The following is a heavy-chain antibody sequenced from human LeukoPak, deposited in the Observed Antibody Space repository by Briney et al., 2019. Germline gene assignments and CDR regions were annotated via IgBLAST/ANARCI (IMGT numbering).Heavy chain of an antibody. J-gene: IGHJ4*02. CDR3: VEIPNYEVAVIDY. Sequence: QTGGSLRLSCAASGFTFSSYAMHWVRQAPGKGLEWVAVISYDGSNKYYADSVKGRFTTSRDNSKNTLYLQMNSLRAEDTAVYYCVEIPNYEVAVIDYWGQGTLVTVSS. CDR1: GFTFSSYA. D-gene: IGHD6-19*01. V-gene: IGHV3-30-3*01. CDR2: ISYDGSNK.